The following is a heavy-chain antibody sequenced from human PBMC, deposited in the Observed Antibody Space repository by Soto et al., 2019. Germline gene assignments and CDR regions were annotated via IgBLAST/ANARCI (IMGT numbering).Heavy chain of an antibody. D-gene: IGHD6-19*01. Sequence: EVQLLESGGGLVQPGGSLRLSCTASGFSFSSYAMSWVRQAPGKGLEWVSAISGSGGSTYYADSVKGRFTISRDNSKNTLYLQMNSLRAEDTAVFYCAKARFRDSSMFLLDYWGQGTLVTVSS. J-gene: IGHJ4*02. V-gene: IGHV3-23*01. CDR1: GFSFSSYA. CDR3: AKARFRDSSMFLLDY. CDR2: ISGSGGST.